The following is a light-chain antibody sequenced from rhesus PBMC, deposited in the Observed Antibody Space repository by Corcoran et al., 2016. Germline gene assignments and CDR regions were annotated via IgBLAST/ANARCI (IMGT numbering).Light chain of an antibody. CDR2: GAS. Sequence: EIVMTQSPATLALSPGERATLSCRASQSVSSYLAWYQQKHGQAPRLLIYGASSRAPGIPDRVSGSGSGTGFTLTISSLEPEDFGVYFCLHSSNWLFTFGPGTKLDIK. J-gene: IGKJ3*01. V-gene: IGKV3-24*04. CDR1: QSVSSY. CDR3: LHSSNWLFT.